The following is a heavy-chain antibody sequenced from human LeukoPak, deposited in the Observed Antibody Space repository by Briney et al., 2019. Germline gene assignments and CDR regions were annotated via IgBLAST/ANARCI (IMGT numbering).Heavy chain of an antibody. V-gene: IGHV3-53*01. J-gene: IGHJ2*01. Sequence: GGSLRLSCAASGFTVSSNYMNWVREAPGKGLEWVSLINSGGNAYYADSVKGRFTISRDNSKNMLYLQMNSLRAEDTAVYYCARSQGGTMSLRHFDLWGRGTLVTVSS. CDR2: INSGGNA. D-gene: IGHD3-22*01. CDR3: ARSQGGTMSLRHFDL. CDR1: GFTVSSNY.